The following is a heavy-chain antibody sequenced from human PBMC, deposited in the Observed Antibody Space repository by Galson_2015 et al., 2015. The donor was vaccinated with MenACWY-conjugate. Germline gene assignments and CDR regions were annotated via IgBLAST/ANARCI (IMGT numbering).Heavy chain of an antibody. D-gene: IGHD2/OR15-2a*01. Sequence: SLRLSCAAAGFKFSLYSMNWVRQAPGTGLEWVSSISSGSSYIYYADSVKGRFTISRDNANNSLHLQLNSLRVEGTALYYCARGKGRGSVPYYVVYWGPGVQVTVSS. CDR3: ARGKGRGSVPYYVVY. CDR1: GFKFSLYS. V-gene: IGHV3-21*01. J-gene: IGHJ4*03. CDR2: ISSGSSYI.